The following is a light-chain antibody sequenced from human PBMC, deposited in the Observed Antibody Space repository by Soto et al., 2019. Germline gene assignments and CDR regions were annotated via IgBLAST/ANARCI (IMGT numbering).Light chain of an antibody. V-gene: IGLV2-23*01. CDR2: EGS. Sequence: QSALTQPASVSGSPGQSITISCTGTSSDFGSHNLVSWYQQHPGKAPKLMIYEGSKRPSGVSNRFSGSTSADTASLTISGLQAEDEAEYYCCSYARSNYVFGTGTKVTVL. CDR1: SSDFGSHNL. CDR3: CSYARSNYV. J-gene: IGLJ1*01.